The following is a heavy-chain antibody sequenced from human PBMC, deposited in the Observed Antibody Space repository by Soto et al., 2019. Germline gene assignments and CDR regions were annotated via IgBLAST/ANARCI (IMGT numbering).Heavy chain of an antibody. Sequence: SETLSLTCTVSGGSINSYYWSWIRQSPEKGLEWIGYIYSSGSTNYNPSLKSRVTISVDTSKNQFSLKLSSVTAADTAVYYCARQYYSSTRCYQYFDYWGQGTLVTVSS. J-gene: IGHJ4*02. CDR3: ARQYYSSTRCYQYFDY. V-gene: IGHV4-59*08. CDR1: GGSINSYY. D-gene: IGHD2-2*01. CDR2: IYSSGST.